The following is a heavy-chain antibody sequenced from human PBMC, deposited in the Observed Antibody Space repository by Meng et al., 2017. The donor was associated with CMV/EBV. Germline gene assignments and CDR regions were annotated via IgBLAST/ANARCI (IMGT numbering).Heavy chain of an antibody. CDR1: GFTFSDYY. CDR3: ASYWNYRADY. CDR2: ISSSGSTI. D-gene: IGHD1-7*01. J-gene: IGHJ4*02. V-gene: IGHV3-11*04. Sequence: GESLKISCAASGFTFSDYYMSWIRQAPGKGLEWVSYISSSGSTIYYADSVKGRFTNSRDNAKNSLYLQMNSLRAEDTAVYYCASYWNYRADYWGQGTLVTVSS.